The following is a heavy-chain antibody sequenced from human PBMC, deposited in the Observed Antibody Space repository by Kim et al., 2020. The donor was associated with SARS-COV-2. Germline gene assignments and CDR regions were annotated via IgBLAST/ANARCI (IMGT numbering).Heavy chain of an antibody. V-gene: IGHV3-30*01. CDR3: RWGNSTPCDY. Sequence: SNKYYGDSVQRRLTISRDNSKNTLYLQMNSLRAEDTAVYYCRWGNSTPCDYWGQGTLVTVSS. D-gene: IGHD2-2*01. CDR2: SNK. J-gene: IGHJ4*02.